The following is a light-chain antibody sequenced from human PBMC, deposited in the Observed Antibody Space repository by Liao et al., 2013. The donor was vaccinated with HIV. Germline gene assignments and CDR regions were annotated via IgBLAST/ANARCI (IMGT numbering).Light chain of an antibody. CDR2: RDS. J-gene: IGLJ1*01. CDR1: KLGDKY. CDR3: QVWDMSSDHYV. Sequence: SYELTQPPSVSVSPGQTASITCSGDKLGDKYACWYQQKPGQSPVLVIYRDSKRPSGIPERFSGSNSGNTATLTISRVEAGDEADYYCQVWDMSSDHYVFGTGTKVTVL. V-gene: IGLV3-1*01.